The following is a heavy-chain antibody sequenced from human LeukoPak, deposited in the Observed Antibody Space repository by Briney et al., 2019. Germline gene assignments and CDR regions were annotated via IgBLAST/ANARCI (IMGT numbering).Heavy chain of an antibody. CDR3: ARTYYGSFDY. D-gene: IGHD3-10*01. Sequence: PSETLSLTCTVSGGSISSYYWSWIRQPPGKGLEWIGYIYTSGSTNYNPSLKSRVTISVDTSKNQFSLKLSSVTAADTAVYYCARTYYGSFDYWGQGTLVTVSS. V-gene: IGHV4-4*09. J-gene: IGHJ4*02. CDR1: GGSISSYY. CDR2: IYTSGST.